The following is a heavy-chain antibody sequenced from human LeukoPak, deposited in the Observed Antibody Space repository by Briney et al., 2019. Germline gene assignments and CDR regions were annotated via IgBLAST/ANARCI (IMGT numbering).Heavy chain of an antibody. Sequence: ASETLSLTCTVSGGSISSGSYYWSWIRQPAGKGLEWIGRIYTSGSTNYNPSLKSRVTISVDTSKNQFSLKLSSVTAADTAVYYCARDARVAAAGMDYWGQGTLVTVSS. CDR1: GGSISSGSYY. D-gene: IGHD6-13*01. CDR2: IYTSGST. V-gene: IGHV4-61*02. J-gene: IGHJ4*02. CDR3: ARDARVAAAGMDY.